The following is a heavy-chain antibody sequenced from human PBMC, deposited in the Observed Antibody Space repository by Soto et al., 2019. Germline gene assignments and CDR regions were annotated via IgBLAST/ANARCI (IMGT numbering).Heavy chain of an antibody. J-gene: IGHJ4*02. CDR2: INHSGST. V-gene: IGHV4-34*01. CDR1: GGSFSGYY. D-gene: IGHD3-9*01. Sequence: SETLSLTCAVYGGSFSGYYWSWIRQPPGKGLEWIGEINHSGSTNYNPSLKSRVTISVDTSKNQFSLKLSSVTAADTAVYYCARDGPYYDILTGYYTPGYYFDYWGQGTLVTVSS. CDR3: ARDGPYYDILTGYYTPGYYFDY.